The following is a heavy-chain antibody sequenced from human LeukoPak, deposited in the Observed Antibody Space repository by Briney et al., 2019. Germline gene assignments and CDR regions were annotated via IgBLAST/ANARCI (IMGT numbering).Heavy chain of an antibody. CDR2: ITSSSGTI. CDR3: ARALLAYCGGDCYNGFDP. V-gene: IGHV3-48*01. Sequence: GGSLRLSCAASGFTFSTHSMNWVRQAPGKGLEWVAFITSSSGTIYYADSVKGRFTISRDDAKNSLYLQMNSLRVEDTAVYYCARALLAYCGGDCYNGFDPWGQGTLVTVSS. J-gene: IGHJ5*02. D-gene: IGHD2-21*02. CDR1: GFTFSTHS.